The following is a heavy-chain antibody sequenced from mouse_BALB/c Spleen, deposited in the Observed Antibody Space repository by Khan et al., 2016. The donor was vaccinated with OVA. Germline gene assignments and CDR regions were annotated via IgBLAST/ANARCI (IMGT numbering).Heavy chain of an antibody. Sequence: EVELVESGGGLVQPGGSRKLSCAASGFTFSSFGMHWVRQAPEKGLEWVAYINSGSTTIYYADPVKGRFTISRDNPKNTLFLQMTSLRSEDTAMYYCARGHWAYWGQGTTLTVSS. CDR1: GFTFSSFG. V-gene: IGHV5-17*02. D-gene: IGHD4-1*01. CDR3: ARGHWAY. CDR2: INSGSTTI. J-gene: IGHJ2*01.